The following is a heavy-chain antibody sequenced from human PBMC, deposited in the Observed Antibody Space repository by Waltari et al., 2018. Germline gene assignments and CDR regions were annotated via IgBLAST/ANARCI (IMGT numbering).Heavy chain of an antibody. CDR1: GGSFSDYY. CDR3: AGGTASAWELGHS. D-gene: IGHD1-26*01. CDR2: IKQSGLT. J-gene: IGHJ4*02. Sequence: QVQLHQGGAGLLKPSETLSLTCVVYGGSFSDYYWSWLRQPPGKGLEWLGEIKQSGLTNYNPSVKSRATMSLDTSKNQFSLKLSSLTAADTAVYYCAGGTASAWELGHSWGQGTLVTVSS. V-gene: IGHV4-34*01.